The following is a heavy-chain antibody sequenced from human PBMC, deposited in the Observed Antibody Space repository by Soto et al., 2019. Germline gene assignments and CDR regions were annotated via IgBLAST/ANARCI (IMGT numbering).Heavy chain of an antibody. CDR3: ASRLRSTSRRASSFDL. CDR1: GFTFSNYW. Sequence: EVQLVESGGGLVQPGGSLRLSCAASGFTFSNYWVHWVRQVPGKGLVWVSRINSGGSSTSYADSVKGRFTISRDNAKNTSYLQMNSLRAEDTAVYYCASRLRSTSRRASSFDLWGRGTLVTVSS. CDR2: INSGGSST. J-gene: IGHJ2*01. D-gene: IGHD3-3*01. V-gene: IGHV3-74*01.